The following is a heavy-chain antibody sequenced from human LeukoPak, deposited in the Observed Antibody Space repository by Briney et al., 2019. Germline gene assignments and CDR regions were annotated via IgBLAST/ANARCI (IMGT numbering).Heavy chain of an antibody. J-gene: IGHJ6*03. Sequence: SQTLSLTCTVSGGSISSGSYYWSWIRQPAGRGLEWIGRIYTSGSTNYNPSLKSRVTISVDTSKNQFPLKLSSVTAADTAVYYCVRDKRWFGTSVGSYYYYMDVWGKGTTVTVSS. V-gene: IGHV4-61*02. D-gene: IGHD3-10*01. CDR2: IYTSGST. CDR1: GGSISSGSYY. CDR3: VRDKRWFGTSVGSYYYYMDV.